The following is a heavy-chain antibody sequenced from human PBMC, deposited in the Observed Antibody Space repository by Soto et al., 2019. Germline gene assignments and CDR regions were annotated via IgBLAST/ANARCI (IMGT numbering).Heavy chain of an antibody. CDR3: ARPLYGSGSVWFDP. V-gene: IGHV3-7*03. CDR2: IKEDGSEK. CDR1: GFTFSGYW. Sequence: PGGSLRLSCSASGFTFSGYWMTWARQAPGKGLEWVANIKEDGSEKYYVDSVKGRFTISRDNPKNSLYLQMNSLRADDTAVYYCARPLYGSGSVWFDPWGQGTLVTVSS. D-gene: IGHD3-10*01. J-gene: IGHJ5*02.